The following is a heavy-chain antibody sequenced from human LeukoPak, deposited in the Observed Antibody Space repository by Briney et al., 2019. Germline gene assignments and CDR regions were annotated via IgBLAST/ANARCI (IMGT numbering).Heavy chain of an antibody. CDR3: ASGITIFGVVIMDYYFDY. CDR1: GSTFSSYA. V-gene: IGHV3-23*01. CDR2: ISGSGGST. D-gene: IGHD3-3*01. J-gene: IGHJ4*02. Sequence: GGSLRLSCAASGSTFSSYAMSWVRQAPGEGLEWVSAISGSGGSTYYADSVKGRFTISRDNSKNTLYLQMNSLRAEDTAVYYCASGITIFGVVIMDYYFDYWGQGTLVTVSS.